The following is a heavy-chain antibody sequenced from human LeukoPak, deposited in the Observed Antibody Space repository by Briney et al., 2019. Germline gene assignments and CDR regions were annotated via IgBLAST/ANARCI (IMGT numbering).Heavy chain of an antibody. V-gene: IGHV3-74*01. Sequence: PGGSLRLSCAASGFTFSSYWMHWVRQVPGKVLVWVSRITSAAGDTISADSVKGRFTHASDNAKYTLYLQINSLRTEDTALYYCSRDRRTCFDPWGQGALVTVSS. CDR3: SRDRRTCFDP. CDR2: ITSAAGDT. CDR1: GFTFSSYW. J-gene: IGHJ5*02.